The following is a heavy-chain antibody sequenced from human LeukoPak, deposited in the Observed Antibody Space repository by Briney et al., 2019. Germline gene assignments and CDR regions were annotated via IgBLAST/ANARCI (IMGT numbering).Heavy chain of an antibody. CDR1: GGSISNYY. Sequence: SETLSLTCTVSGGSISNYYWNWIRQPPGKGLELIGYIYYSGTTNYNPSLKSRVSMSVDTSKNQFSLKLSSVTAADTAVYYCARGKANWGSGSYWFDPWGQGTLVTVSS. J-gene: IGHJ5*02. CDR3: ARGKANWGSGSYWFDP. CDR2: IYYSGTT. D-gene: IGHD7-27*01. V-gene: IGHV4-59*12.